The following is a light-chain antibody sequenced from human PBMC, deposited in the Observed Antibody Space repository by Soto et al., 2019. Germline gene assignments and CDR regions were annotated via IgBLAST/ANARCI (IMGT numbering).Light chain of an antibody. V-gene: IGKV3-11*01. Sequence: EIVLTQSPATLSLSPGERATLSCRASQSVSSSYLAWYQHKPGQAPRLLIYLTSNRAAGIPARFSGSGSETDFTLTISDVEPEDFAVYYCHQRQSWPRTFGQGTKVDI. CDR2: LTS. J-gene: IGKJ1*01. CDR1: QSVSSSY. CDR3: HQRQSWPRT.